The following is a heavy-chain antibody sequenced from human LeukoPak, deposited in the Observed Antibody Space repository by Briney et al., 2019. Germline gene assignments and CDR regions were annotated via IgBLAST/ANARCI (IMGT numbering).Heavy chain of an antibody. V-gene: IGHV1-18*01. Sequence: ASVKVSCKASGYTFTSYGISWVRQAPGQGLEWMGWISAYNGNTNYAQKLQGRVTMTTDTSTSTAYMELRSLRSDDTAVCYCARVRGSGWQNWFDPWGQGTLVTVSS. CDR2: ISAYNGNT. D-gene: IGHD6-19*01. CDR1: GYTFTSYG. CDR3: ARVRGSGWQNWFDP. J-gene: IGHJ5*02.